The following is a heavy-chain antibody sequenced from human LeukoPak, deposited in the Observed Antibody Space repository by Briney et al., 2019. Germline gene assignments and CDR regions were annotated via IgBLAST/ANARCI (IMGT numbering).Heavy chain of an antibody. Sequence: GGSLRLSCAASGFTVSSNYMSWVRQAPGKGLEWVSVIYNSGNTYYADSVRGRFLISRDNSKNTLYLQMNNLRAEDTAVYYCACIDYHNYWGQGTLVTVSS. V-gene: IGHV3-66*01. CDR1: GFTVSSNY. D-gene: IGHD5-12*01. CDR3: ACIDYHNY. CDR2: IYNSGNT. J-gene: IGHJ4*02.